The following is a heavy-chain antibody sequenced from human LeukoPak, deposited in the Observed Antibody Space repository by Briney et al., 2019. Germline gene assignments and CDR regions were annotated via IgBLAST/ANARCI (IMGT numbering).Heavy chain of an antibody. CDR1: GGSISSYY. CDR2: IYYSGST. V-gene: IGHV4-59*01. Sequence: SETLSLTCTVSGGSISSYYWSWIRQPPGKGLEWIGYIYYSGSTNYNPSLKSRVTISVDTSKNQFSLKLSSVTAADTAVYYCARGGSGSYFPETYWGQGTLVTVSS. CDR3: ARGGSGSYFPETY. D-gene: IGHD1-26*01. J-gene: IGHJ4*02.